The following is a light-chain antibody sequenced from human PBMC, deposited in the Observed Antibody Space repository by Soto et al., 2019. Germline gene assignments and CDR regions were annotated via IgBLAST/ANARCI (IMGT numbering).Light chain of an antibody. CDR2: DAS. Sequence: DIQMTQSPSSLSSSVGDRVTITCQASQDITNYLNSYQQKPGKAPQLLIYDASNLETGVPTSCSGSGSGTDFIFTIRSLQHEVIVTYYCQQYDNLQDTFGPGTRVDIK. V-gene: IGKV1-33*01. CDR1: QDITNY. J-gene: IGKJ3*01. CDR3: QQYDNLQDT.